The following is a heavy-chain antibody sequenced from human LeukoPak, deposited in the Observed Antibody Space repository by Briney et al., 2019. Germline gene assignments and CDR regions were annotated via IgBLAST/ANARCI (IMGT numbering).Heavy chain of an antibody. D-gene: IGHD6-13*01. V-gene: IGHV3-7*01. CDR2: IHQDGSEI. CDR1: GFTFSAYW. CDR3: TRVGSSWDLLDY. J-gene: IGHJ4*02. Sequence: GGSLRLSCEVSGFTFSAYWMSWVRQPPGKGLEFVANIHQDGSEIHYVDSVRGRVTIFRDNVKSLLYLQMNSLRAEDEAIYYCTRVGSSWDLLDYWGRGTLVTVSS.